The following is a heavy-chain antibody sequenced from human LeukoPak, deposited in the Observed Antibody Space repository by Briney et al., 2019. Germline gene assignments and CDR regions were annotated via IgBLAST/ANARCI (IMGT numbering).Heavy chain of an antibody. D-gene: IGHD5-18*01. J-gene: IGHJ5*02. Sequence: GGSLRLSCAASGFTVSSNYMSWVRQAPGKGLECVSVIYSGGSTYYADSVKDRFTISRDNSKNTLYLQMNSLRAEDTAVYYCARGLRYTYGSTWGQGTLVTVSS. CDR1: GFTVSSNY. V-gene: IGHV3-53*01. CDR3: ARGLRYTYGST. CDR2: IYSGGST.